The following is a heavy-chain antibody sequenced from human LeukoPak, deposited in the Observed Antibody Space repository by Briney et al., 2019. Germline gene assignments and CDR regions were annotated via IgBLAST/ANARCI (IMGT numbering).Heavy chain of an antibody. CDR1: GGSISSGSYY. V-gene: IGHV4-61*02. D-gene: IGHD6-13*01. Sequence: SETLSLTCTVSGGSISSGSYYWSWIRQPAGKGLEWIGRIYTSGSTNYNPSLKSRVTISVDTSKNQFSLKLSSVTAADTAVYYCARVKDSSSWYVPLGYWGQGTLVTVSS. CDR2: IYTSGST. CDR3: ARVKDSSSWYVPLGY. J-gene: IGHJ4*02.